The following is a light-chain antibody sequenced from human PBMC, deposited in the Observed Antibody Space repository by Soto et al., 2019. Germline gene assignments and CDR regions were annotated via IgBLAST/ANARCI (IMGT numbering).Light chain of an antibody. CDR1: QSLLYTTGNNH. J-gene: IGKJ5*01. CDR2: WGS. V-gene: IGKV2-28*01. Sequence: DIVMTQSPLSLAVTPGESASISCRSSQSLLYTTGNNHLDWYLQRPGQPPQLLIYWGSNRASGVPDRFSGSGSGTDFTLKISGVEAVDVGVYYCMQGRQLPATFGQGTRLDIK. CDR3: MQGRQLPAT.